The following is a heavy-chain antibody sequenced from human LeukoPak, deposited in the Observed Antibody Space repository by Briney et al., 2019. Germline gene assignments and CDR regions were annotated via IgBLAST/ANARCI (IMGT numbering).Heavy chain of an antibody. CDR1: GGSISSYN. CDR2: IYYSGST. J-gene: IGHJ4*02. Sequence: PSETLSLTCTVSGGSISSYNWSWIRQPPGKGLEWIGYIYYSGSTNYNPSLKSRVTISVDTSKNQFSLKLSSVTAADTAVYYCARWSYSSSSFDYWGQGTLVTVSS. D-gene: IGHD6-13*01. V-gene: IGHV4-59*01. CDR3: ARWSYSSSSFDY.